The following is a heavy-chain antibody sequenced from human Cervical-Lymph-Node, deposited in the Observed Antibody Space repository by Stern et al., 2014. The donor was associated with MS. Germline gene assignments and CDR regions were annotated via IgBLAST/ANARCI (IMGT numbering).Heavy chain of an antibody. D-gene: IGHD1-26*01. CDR1: GFTFTSYY. CDR3: TKDSGSFSIDY. J-gene: IGHJ4*02. V-gene: IGHV1-46*03. Sequence: VQLVQSGAEVKKPGASLKVSCPASGFTFTSYYINWVRQAPGKGLEWMGIIIPICDPTTYALRLQGRVTMTRDTSTSTVYMELSSLRSDDASMYYCTKDSGSFSIDYWGQGTLVTVSS. CDR2: IIPICDPT.